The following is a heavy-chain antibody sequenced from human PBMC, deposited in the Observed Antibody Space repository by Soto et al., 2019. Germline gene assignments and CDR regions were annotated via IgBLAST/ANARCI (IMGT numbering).Heavy chain of an antibody. J-gene: IGHJ5*02. CDR1: GYTFTSYG. V-gene: IGHV1-18*01. D-gene: IGHD3-3*01. Sequence: ASVKVSCKASGYTFTSYGISWVRQAPGQGLEWMGWISAYNGNTNYAQKLQGRVTMTTDTSTSTAYMELRSLRSDDTAVYYCARGSEPTRITIFGVVIDSRWFDPWGQGTLVTVSS. CDR3: ARGSEPTRITIFGVVIDSRWFDP. CDR2: ISAYNGNT.